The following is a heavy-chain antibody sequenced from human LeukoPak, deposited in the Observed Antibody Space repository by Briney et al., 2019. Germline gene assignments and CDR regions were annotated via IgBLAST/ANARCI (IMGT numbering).Heavy chain of an antibody. CDR2: IYWDDEK. V-gene: IGHV2-5*02. CDR3: AHRPPNWAIDY. D-gene: IGHD7-27*01. J-gene: IGHJ4*02. Sequence: SGPTLVHPTPTLTLTCTFSGFSRRTSGVGVGWMRQPPGKALEWLALIYWDDEKRYNPSLKSTLTITKHTSKNEVVLTMTNMDPVDTANYYCAHRPPNWAIDYWGQGTLVTVSS. CDR1: GFSRRTSGVG.